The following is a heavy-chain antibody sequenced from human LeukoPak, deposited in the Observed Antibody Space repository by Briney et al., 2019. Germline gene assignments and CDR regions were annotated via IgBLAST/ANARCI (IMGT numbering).Heavy chain of an antibody. D-gene: IGHD1-7*01. V-gene: IGHV4-30-4*01. CDR3: ARERGGTTQLDY. CDR2: SYDSSIT. Sequence: SQTLSLTCTVSGCSISNGDYYWSCLPQPPGKGLALIVYSYDSSITYYNPSPTSRVTISVDTSKSPSSLKLRSVTAADTAVHYCARERGGTTQLDYSGDETPVSVSP. CDR1: GCSISNGDYY. J-gene: IGHJ4*01.